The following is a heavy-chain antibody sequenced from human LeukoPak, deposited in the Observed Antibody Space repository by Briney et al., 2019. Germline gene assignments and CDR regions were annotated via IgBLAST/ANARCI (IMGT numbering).Heavy chain of an antibody. CDR3: ARDSWGRFDY. D-gene: IGHD7-27*01. CDR1: GDSITTYY. Sequence: SETLSLTCTVSGDSITTYYWSWIRQPPGKGLEWIGYIFQSGTTKYNPSLKSRVTILSDVSKNQFSLNLTSVTAADTAVYYCARDSWGRFDYWGQGTLVTVSS. J-gene: IGHJ4*02. V-gene: IGHV4-59*01. CDR2: IFQSGTT.